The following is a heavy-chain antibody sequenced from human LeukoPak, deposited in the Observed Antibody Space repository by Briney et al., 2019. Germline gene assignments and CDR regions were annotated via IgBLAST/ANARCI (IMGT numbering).Heavy chain of an antibody. Sequence: ASVKVSCKASGGTFSNYAISWVRQAPGQGLDWMGGIIPSFGTANYSQKFQGRVTITADESTSTAYMGLSSLRSEDTAIYYCARDPRTSGYSYGLGYWGQGTLVTVSS. CDR1: GGTFSNYA. V-gene: IGHV1-69*13. D-gene: IGHD5-18*01. J-gene: IGHJ4*02. CDR3: ARDPRTSGYSYGLGY. CDR2: IIPSFGTA.